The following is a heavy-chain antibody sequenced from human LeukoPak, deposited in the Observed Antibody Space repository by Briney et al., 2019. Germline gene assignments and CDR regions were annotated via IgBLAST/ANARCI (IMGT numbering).Heavy chain of an antibody. V-gene: IGHV1-18*01. D-gene: IGHD2-15*01. CDR2: ISAYNGNT. J-gene: IGHJ1*01. CDR1: GYTFTSYG. Sequence: GASVKVSCKASGYTFTSYGISWVRQAPGQGLEWMGWISAYNGNTNYAQKLQGRVTMTTDTSTSTAYMELRGLRSDDTAVYYCARVHCSGGSCYPSRYFQHWGQGTLVTVSS. CDR3: ARVHCSGGSCYPSRYFQH.